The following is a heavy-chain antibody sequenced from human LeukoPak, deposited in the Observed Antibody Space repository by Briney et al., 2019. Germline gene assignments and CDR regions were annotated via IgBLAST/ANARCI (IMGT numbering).Heavy chain of an antibody. J-gene: IGHJ2*01. CDR2: IYHSGST. V-gene: IGHV4-30-2*01. Sequence: PSQTLSLTCAVSGGSISSGGYSWSWIRQPPGKGLEWLGYIYHSGSTYYNPSLKSRVTISVDRSKNQFSLKLSSVTAADTAVYYCARVKFYYYDSSGYYWYFDLWGRGTLVTVSS. CDR3: ARVKFYYYDSSGYYWYFDL. D-gene: IGHD3-22*01. CDR1: GGSISSGGYS.